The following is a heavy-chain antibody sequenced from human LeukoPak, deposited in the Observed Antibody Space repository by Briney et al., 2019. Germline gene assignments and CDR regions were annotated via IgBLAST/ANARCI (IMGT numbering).Heavy chain of an antibody. CDR1: GFTFSSYA. V-gene: IGHV3-23*01. Sequence: GESLRLSCAASGFTFSSYAMSWVRQAPGKGLEWVSAISGSGGSTYYADSVKGRFTISRDNSKNTLYLQMNSLRAEDTAVYYCAKVHLSYGDYFDYWGQGTLVTVSS. CDR3: AKVHLSYGDYFDY. CDR2: ISGSGGST. J-gene: IGHJ4*02. D-gene: IGHD4-17*01.